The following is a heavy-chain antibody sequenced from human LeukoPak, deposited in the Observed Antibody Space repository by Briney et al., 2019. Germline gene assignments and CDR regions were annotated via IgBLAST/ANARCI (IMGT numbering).Heavy chain of an antibody. CDR3: AGVYRSRATTKSNLVGP. J-gene: IGHJ5*02. D-gene: IGHD4-17*01. Sequence: ASVKVSCKASGYTFTSYAMHWVRQAPGQRLEWMGWINAGNGNTKYSQKFQGRVTITRDTSASTAYMELSSLRSEDTAVYYCAGVYRSRATTKSNLVGPRGQGNLVTVSS. V-gene: IGHV1-3*01. CDR2: INAGNGNT. CDR1: GYTFTSYA.